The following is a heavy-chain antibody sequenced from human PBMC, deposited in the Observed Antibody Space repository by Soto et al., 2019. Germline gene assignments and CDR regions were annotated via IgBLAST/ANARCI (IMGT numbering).Heavy chain of an antibody. Sequence: PGGSLRLSCAASGFTFSSYGMHWVRQAPGKGLEWVALISYDGSGKYYGDSVRGRFTIFRDNSKNTLYLQMNNLRGEDTALYYCAKDRSGYSGYDFPDYWGQGTLVTVSS. V-gene: IGHV3-30*18. D-gene: IGHD5-12*01. CDR3: AKDRSGYSGYDFPDY. CDR2: ISYDGSGK. CDR1: GFTFSSYG. J-gene: IGHJ4*02.